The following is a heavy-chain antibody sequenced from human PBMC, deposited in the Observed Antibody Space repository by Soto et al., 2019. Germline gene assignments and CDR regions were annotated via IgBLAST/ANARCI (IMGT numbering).Heavy chain of an antibody. D-gene: IGHD3-3*01. CDR1: GGSFSGYY. V-gene: IGHV4-34*01. Sequence: QVQLQQWGAGLLKPSETLSLTCAVYGGSFSGYYWSWIRQPPGKGLEWIGEINHSGSTNYNPSLKSRVTISVDTSKNQFSLKLSSVTAAATAVYYCARGRMEWLSQRWYYYYMDVWGKGTTVTVSS. CDR2: INHSGST. J-gene: IGHJ6*03. CDR3: ARGRMEWLSQRWYYYYMDV.